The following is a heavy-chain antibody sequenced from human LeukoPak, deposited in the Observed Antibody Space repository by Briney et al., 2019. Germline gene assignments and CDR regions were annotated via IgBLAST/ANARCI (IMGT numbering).Heavy chain of an antibody. D-gene: IGHD6-13*01. CDR1: GFTFSSYW. J-gene: IGHJ4*02. CDR2: IKSDGSST. Sequence: GGSLRLSCAASGFTFSSYWMHWVRQAPGKGLVWVSCIKSDGSSTTYADSVKGRFTISRDNAKNTLHLQMNSLRAEDTAVYYCARYSSSWYYDYCGQGTLVTVSS. V-gene: IGHV3-74*03. CDR3: ARYSSSWYYDY.